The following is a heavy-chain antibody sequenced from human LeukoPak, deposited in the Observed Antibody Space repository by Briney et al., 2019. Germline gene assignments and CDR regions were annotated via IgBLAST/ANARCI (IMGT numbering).Heavy chain of an antibody. D-gene: IGHD3-10*01. CDR1: GFTFSSYE. CDR3: ARADVLLWFGERILRGYYYGMDV. Sequence: GSLRLSCAASGFTFSSYEMNLVRQAPGKGLEWVSYISSSGSTIYYADSVKGRFTISRDNAKNSLYLQMNRLRAEDTAVYYCARADVLLWFGERILRGYYYGMDVWGKGTTVTVSS. CDR2: ISSSGSTI. J-gene: IGHJ6*04. V-gene: IGHV3-48*03.